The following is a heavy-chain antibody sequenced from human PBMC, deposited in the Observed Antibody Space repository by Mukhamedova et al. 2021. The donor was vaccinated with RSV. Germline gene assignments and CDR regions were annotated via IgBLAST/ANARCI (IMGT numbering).Heavy chain of an antibody. J-gene: IGHJ5*01. CDR1: TFSAFA. V-gene: IGHV3-30-3*01. Sequence: TFSAFAMHWVRQAPGKGLEWVAVISYDGTNIYYTDSVKGRFTISIDNSKNTLYLQMNSLKTEDTAVYYCVRDYTVMELGDSLG. CDR2: ISYDGTNI. CDR3: VRDYTVMELGDS. D-gene: IGHD2-2*02.